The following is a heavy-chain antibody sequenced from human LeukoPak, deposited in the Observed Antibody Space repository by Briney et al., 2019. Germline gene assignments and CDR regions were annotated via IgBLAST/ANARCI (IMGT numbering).Heavy chain of an antibody. V-gene: IGHV4-34*01. CDR3: AKDGEDGYNLEAY. CDR2: INHSGST. CDR1: GGSFSGYY. D-gene: IGHD5-24*01. J-gene: IGHJ4*02. Sequence: SETLSLTCAVYGGSFSGYYWSWIRQPPGKGLEWIGEINHSGSTNYNPSLKSRVTISVDTSKNQFSLKLSSATAADTAVYYCAKDGEDGYNLEAYWGQGTLVTVSS.